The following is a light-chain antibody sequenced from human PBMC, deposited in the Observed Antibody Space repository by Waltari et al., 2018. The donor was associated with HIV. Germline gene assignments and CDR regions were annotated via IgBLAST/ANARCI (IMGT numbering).Light chain of an antibody. V-gene: IGKV1-39*01. Sequence: QMPQSPSSLSATVAPTVTITCRASQTIGIYLNWYQQKPGKAPNLLIYAASRLQSGVPSRFRGSGSETDFTLTISSLQPEDFATYYCQQSYSTPPTFGGGTKVDIK. J-gene: IGKJ4*01. CDR3: QQSYSTPPT. CDR1: QTIGIY. CDR2: AAS.